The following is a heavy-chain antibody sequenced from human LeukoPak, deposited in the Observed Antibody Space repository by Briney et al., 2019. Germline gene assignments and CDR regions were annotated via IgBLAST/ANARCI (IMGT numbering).Heavy chain of an antibody. CDR2: ISGSGGST. J-gene: IGHJ4*02. CDR1: GFTFSSYA. D-gene: IGHD3-22*01. Sequence: GGSLRLSCAASGFTFSSYAMSWVRQAPGKGLEWVSAISGSGGSTYYADSVKGRFTISRDNSKNTLYLQMSSLRAEDTAVYYCAKDGTTMIVVVYYFDYWGQGTLVTVSS. V-gene: IGHV3-23*01. CDR3: AKDGTTMIVVVYYFDY.